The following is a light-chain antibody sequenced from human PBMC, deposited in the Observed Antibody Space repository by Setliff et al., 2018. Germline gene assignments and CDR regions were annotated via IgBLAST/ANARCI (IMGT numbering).Light chain of an antibody. CDR3: QQCNDYPLT. V-gene: IGKV1-5*03. CDR2: RAS. J-gene: IGKJ4*01. Sequence: DIHMTQSPSTLSASVGDRVTITCRASQSVSSCLAWYQQKPGKAPKLLIYRASNIQSGVPSRFSGSGSGTEFTLTISSLQPDDFATYYCQQCNDYPLTVGGGTKVDNK. CDR1: QSVSSC.